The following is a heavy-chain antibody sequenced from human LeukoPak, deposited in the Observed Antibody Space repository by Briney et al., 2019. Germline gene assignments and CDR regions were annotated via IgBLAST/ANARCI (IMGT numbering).Heavy chain of an antibody. CDR2: INHSGST. D-gene: IGHD1-26*01. CDR3: ARGRVVGAGNWFDP. V-gene: IGHV4-34*01. Sequence: SETLSLTCAVYGGSFSGYYWSWIRQPPGKGLEWIGEINHSGSTNYNPSLKSRVTISVDTSKNQFSLKLSSVTAADTAVYYRARGRVVGAGNWFDPWGQGTLVTVSS. CDR1: GGSFSGYY. J-gene: IGHJ5*02.